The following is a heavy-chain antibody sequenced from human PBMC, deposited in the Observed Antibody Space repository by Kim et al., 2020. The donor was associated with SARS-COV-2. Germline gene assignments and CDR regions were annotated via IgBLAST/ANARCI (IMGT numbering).Heavy chain of an antibody. Sequence: GGSLRLSCVASGFTFSNYEINWVRQAPGKGLEWISFIRHTRSNIYYADSVTGRFTISRDNTKNSLYLQMDSLTAEDTGLYYCAKDSGIGTVSSQYHFDYWGQGTLVTVSS. CDR2: IRHTRSNI. V-gene: IGHV3-48*03. J-gene: IGHJ4*02. CDR1: GFTFSNYE. D-gene: IGHD3-3*02. CDR3: AKDSGIGTVSSQYHFDY.